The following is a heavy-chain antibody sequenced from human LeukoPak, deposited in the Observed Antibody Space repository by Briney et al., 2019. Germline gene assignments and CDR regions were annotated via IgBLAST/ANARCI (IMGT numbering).Heavy chain of an antibody. Sequence: GGSLRLSCAASAFTFDDYSMHWVRQAPGKGLEWVSLISGDDGATYYADSVKGRFTISRDNSKNFLYLQMNSLRTEDTAVYYCAAEWGYWGQGTLVTVSS. J-gene: IGHJ4*02. CDR3: AAEWGY. CDR2: ISGDDGAT. CDR1: AFTFDDYS. D-gene: IGHD2-8*01. V-gene: IGHV3-43*02.